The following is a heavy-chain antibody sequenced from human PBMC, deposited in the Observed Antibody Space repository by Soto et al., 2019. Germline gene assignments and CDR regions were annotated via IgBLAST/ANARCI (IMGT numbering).Heavy chain of an antibody. V-gene: IGHV3-64D*06. J-gene: IGHJ4*02. D-gene: IGHD6-19*01. CDR3: VKGIAVAGQTTRDFDH. CDR2: ISNNGGRT. CDR1: GFTFSGYA. Sequence: GGSLRLSCSASGFTFSGYAMHWVRQAPGKGLEHVSVISNNGGRTYYADSVKGRFTISRDSSKNTLYLQMNSLKAEDTAVYWCVKGIAVAGQTTRDFDHWGQGTLVTVSS.